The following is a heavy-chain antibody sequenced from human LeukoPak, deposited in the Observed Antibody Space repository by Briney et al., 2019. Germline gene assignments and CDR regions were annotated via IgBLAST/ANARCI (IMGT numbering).Heavy chain of an antibody. CDR1: GYTFTSYG. Sequence: ASVKVSCKASGYTFTSYGISWVRQAPGQGLEWMGWISAYNGNTNYAQKLQGRVTMTTHTSTSTAYMELRSLRSDDAAVYYCARLSTYYYGSGTYFDYWGQGTLVTVSS. V-gene: IGHV1-18*04. CDR2: ISAYNGNT. D-gene: IGHD3-10*01. J-gene: IGHJ4*02. CDR3: ARLSTYYYGSGTYFDY.